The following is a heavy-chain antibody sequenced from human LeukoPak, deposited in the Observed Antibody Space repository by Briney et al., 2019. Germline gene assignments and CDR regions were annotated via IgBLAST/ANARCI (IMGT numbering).Heavy chain of an antibody. CDR2: IYYSGST. J-gene: IGHJ4*02. D-gene: IGHD3-10*01. CDR3: ARNEFGGGFDY. V-gene: IGHV4-4*07. CDR1: GGSISSYY. Sequence: SETLSLTCTVSGGSISSYYWSWIRQPAGKGLEWIGRIYYSGSTNYNPSLKSRVTISVDTSKNQFSLRLSSVTAADTAVYYCARNEFGGGFDYWGQGTLVTVSS.